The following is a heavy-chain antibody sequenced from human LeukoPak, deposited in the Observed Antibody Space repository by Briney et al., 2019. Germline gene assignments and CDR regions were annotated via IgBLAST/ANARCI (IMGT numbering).Heavy chain of an antibody. Sequence: GGSLRLSCAASGFTVSSDYMSWVRQAPGKGLEWVSVIYSGGSTYYADSVKGRFTISRDESKNTVYLQMNSLRFEDTAMYYCARNWFDPWGQGTLVTVSS. CDR2: IYSGGST. CDR1: GFTVSSDY. J-gene: IGHJ5*02. CDR3: ARNWFDP. V-gene: IGHV3-53*05.